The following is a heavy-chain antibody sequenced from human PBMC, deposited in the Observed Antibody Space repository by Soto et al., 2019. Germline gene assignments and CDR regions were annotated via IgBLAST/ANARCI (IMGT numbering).Heavy chain of an antibody. CDR3: ARALGGGYCGGDCYSGYYFDY. CDR2: INPNSGGT. J-gene: IGHJ4*02. D-gene: IGHD2-21*02. Sequence: GASVKVSCKASGYTFTGYYMHWARQAPGQGLEWMGWINPNSGGTNYAQKFQGRVTMTRDTSISTVYMELSRLRSDDTAVYYCARALGGGYCGGDCYSGYYFDYWGQGTLVTVSS. V-gene: IGHV1-2*02. CDR1: GYTFTGYY.